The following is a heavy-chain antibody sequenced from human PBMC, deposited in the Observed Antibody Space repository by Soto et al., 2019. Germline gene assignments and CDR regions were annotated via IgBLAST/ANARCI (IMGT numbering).Heavy chain of an antibody. J-gene: IGHJ4*02. CDR3: ARVTYYYDSSGYYPFDY. V-gene: IGHV1-18*04. CDR2: ISAYNGNT. Sequence: ASVKVSCKASGYTFTSYGISWVRQAPGQGLEWMGWISAYNGNTNYAQKLQGRVTMTTDTSTSTAYMELRSLRSDDTAVYYCARVTYYYDSSGYYPFDYCGQGTLVTVSS. D-gene: IGHD3-22*01. CDR1: GYTFTSYG.